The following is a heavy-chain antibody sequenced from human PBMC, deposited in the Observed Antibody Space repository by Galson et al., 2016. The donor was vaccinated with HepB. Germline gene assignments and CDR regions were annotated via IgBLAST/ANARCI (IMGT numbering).Heavy chain of an antibody. CDR2: ISNDGNNK. Sequence: SLRLSCAASGFRFGTYAMHWVRQAPGKGLEWVAGISNDGNNKYYIDSAKGRFTISRDNFRNILYLQLSSLRAEDTGVYYCARDGGAAWIQLWFDNWGHGTVVTVSP. V-gene: IGHV3-30*04. D-gene: IGHD5-18*01. CDR3: ARDGGAAWIQLWFDN. J-gene: IGHJ4*01. CDR1: GFRFGTYA.